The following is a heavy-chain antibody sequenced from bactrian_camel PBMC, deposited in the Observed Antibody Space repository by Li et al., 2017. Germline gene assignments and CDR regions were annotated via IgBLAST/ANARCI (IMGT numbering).Heavy chain of an antibody. J-gene: IGHJ4*01. V-gene: IGHV3S53*01. D-gene: IGHD1*01. CDR2: IDNSGVT. CDR3: AAENRHGGCLDTENDYDY. CDR1: GDMYC. Sequence: VQLVESGGGSVLAGGSLTLSCTASGDMYCMGWLRRAPGKEPEDVACIDNSGVTTYEDSVQGRFIISKDKDKNTLYLQMYDLRPEDTAMYYCAAENRHGGCLDTENDYDYLGQGTQVTVS.